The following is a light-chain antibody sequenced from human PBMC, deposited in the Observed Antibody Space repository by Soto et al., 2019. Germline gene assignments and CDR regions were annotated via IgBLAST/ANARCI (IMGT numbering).Light chain of an antibody. CDR3: QQYSNWPVT. J-gene: IGKJ4*01. V-gene: IGKV3-15*01. CDR2: GAS. CDR1: QSVTSN. Sequence: EIVMTQSPATLSVSPGERVTFSCRASQSVTSNLGWYQHKPGQAPRLLIYGASTGATGIPARFSGSGSGTESTLTISSLQSEDFAIYYCQQYSNWPVTFGGGTK.